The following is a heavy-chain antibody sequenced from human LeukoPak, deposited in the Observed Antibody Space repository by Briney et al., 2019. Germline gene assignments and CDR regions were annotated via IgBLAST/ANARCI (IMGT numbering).Heavy chain of an antibody. D-gene: IGHD4-11*01. CDR3: ARAFNHLQRYMDV. CDR2: IGSSSSYI. CDR1: GFTFSSYS. V-gene: IGHV3-21*01. J-gene: IGHJ6*03. Sequence: GGSLRLSCAASGFTFSSYSMNWVRQAPGKGLEWVSSIGSSSSYIYYADSVKGRFTISRDNAKNSLYLQMNSLRAEDTAVYYCARAFNHLQRYMDVWGKGTTVTVSS.